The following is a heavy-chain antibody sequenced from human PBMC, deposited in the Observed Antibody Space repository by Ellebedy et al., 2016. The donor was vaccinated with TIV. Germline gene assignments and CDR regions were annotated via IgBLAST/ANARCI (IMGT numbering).Heavy chain of an antibody. D-gene: IGHD6-19*01. CDR1: GFSLSTSGVG. CDR2: IYWNDDK. V-gene: IGHV2-5*01. J-gene: IGHJ4*02. CDR3: ANERQWLALDS. Sequence: SGPTLVKPTQTLTLTCTFSGFSLSTSGVGVGWIRQPPGKALEWLALIYWNDDKRYSPSLSSRLTISKDTSNNQVVLTLTNMDPMDTATYYCANERQWLALDSWGQGTLVTVSS.